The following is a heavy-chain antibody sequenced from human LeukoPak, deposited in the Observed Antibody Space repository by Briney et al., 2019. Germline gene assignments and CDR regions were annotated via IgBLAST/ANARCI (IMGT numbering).Heavy chain of an antibody. V-gene: IGHV4-34*01. Sequence: SSETLSLTCAVYGGSFSGYYWSWIRQPPGKGLEWIGEINRSGSTNYNPSLKSRVTISVDTSENQFSLKLSSVTAADTAVYYCARVRVTTVRYFDYWGQGTLVTVSS. CDR1: GGSFSGYY. J-gene: IGHJ4*02. D-gene: IGHD4-17*01. CDR3: ARVRVTTVRYFDY. CDR2: INRSGST.